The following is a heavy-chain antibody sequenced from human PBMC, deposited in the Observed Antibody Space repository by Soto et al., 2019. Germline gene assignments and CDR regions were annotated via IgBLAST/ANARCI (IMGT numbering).Heavy chain of an antibody. V-gene: IGHV4-61*01. Sequence: SETLSLTCTVSGGSVSSGSYYWSWIRQPPGKGLEWIGYIYYSGSTNYNPSLKSRVTISVDTSKNQFSLKLSSVTAADTAVYYCAREGRGIYSGSYVDYWGQGTLVTVSS. CDR1: GGSVSSGSYY. D-gene: IGHD1-26*01. CDR3: AREGRGIYSGSYVDY. J-gene: IGHJ4*02. CDR2: IYYSGST.